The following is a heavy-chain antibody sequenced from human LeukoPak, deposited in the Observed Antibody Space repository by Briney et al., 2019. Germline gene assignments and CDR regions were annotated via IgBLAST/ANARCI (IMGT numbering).Heavy chain of an antibody. J-gene: IGHJ3*02. CDR2: INPSGGST. Sequence: ASVKVSCKASGYTFTSYYMHWVRQAPGQGLEWMGIINPSGGSTSYAQKFQGRVTMTRDTSTSTVYMELSSLRSEDTAVYYCAKSGSLILGAFDIWGQGTMVTVSS. CDR3: AKSGSLILGAFDI. D-gene: IGHD1-26*01. CDR1: GYTFTSYY. V-gene: IGHV1-46*01.